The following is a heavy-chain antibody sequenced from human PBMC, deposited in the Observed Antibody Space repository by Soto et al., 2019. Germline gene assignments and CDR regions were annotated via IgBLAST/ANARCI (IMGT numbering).Heavy chain of an antibody. J-gene: IGHJ4*02. CDR3: ARVDTAMVYYFDY. CDR1: GGTFSSYT. Sequence: QVQLVQSGAEVKKPGSSVKVSCKASGGTFSSYTISWVRQAPGQGLEWMGRIIPILGIANYAQKFQGRVTITADKSTSTAYMELSSLRSEDTAVYYCARVDTAMVYYFDYWGQGTLVTVSS. CDR2: IIPILGIA. V-gene: IGHV1-69*02. D-gene: IGHD5-18*01.